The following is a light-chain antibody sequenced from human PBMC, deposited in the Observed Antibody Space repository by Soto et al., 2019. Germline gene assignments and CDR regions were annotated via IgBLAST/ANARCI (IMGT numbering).Light chain of an antibody. V-gene: IGKV1-5*03. J-gene: IGKJ1*01. CDR1: QSVDTW. CDR3: QHYNDYSRM. CDR2: KAS. Sequence: DIQMTQSPSTLSASIGDRVTITCRASQSVDTWLAWYQQKPGKAPKLLIYKASSLQTGVPSRFSGSGSGTEFNLTISSLQTDDFATYYCQHYNDYSRMFGQGTKVEIK.